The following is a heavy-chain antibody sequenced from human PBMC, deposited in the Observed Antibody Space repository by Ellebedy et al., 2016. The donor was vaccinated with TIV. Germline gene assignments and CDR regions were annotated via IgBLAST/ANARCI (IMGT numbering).Heavy chain of an antibody. CDR3: ARLGRGGYTTGEQYFDN. CDR2: IYPSHSYT. V-gene: IGHV5-51*01. CDR1: GDSFTSIW. D-gene: IGHD5-24*01. Sequence: GESLKISCKGSGDSFTSIWIGCVRQMPGKGLEWMGLIYPSHSYTRYSPSFQGQVTISADKSISTAYLQWGSLKASDTAIYYCARLGRGGYTTGEQYFDNWGQGTLVTVSS. J-gene: IGHJ4*02.